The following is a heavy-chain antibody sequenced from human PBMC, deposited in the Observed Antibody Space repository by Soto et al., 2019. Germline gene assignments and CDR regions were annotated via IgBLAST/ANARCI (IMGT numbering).Heavy chain of an antibody. CDR3: ATDWGRD. CDR2: IKRLSNGGIT. CDR1: GFTFSNAW. J-gene: IGHJ4*02. Sequence: EVQLVESGGGLVRPGGSLRLSCAASGFTFSNAWMAWVRQAPGKGLEWVGRIKRLSNGGITEYAAPVKGRFSISRDDSKTTVHLQRDSLKTEDTAVYYCATDWGRDWGQGTLVTVSS. V-gene: IGHV3-15*01. D-gene: IGHD3-16*01.